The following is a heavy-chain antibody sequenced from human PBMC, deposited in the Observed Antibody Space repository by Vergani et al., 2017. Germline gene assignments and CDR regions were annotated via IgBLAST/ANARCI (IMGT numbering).Heavy chain of an antibody. Sequence: EVQLVESGGGLVQPGGSLRLSCAASGFTFSSYWMSWVRQAPVKGLEWVANIKQDGSEKYYVDSVKGRFTISRDNAKNSLYLQMNSLRAEDTAVYYCARSVYDSSGYYYDAFDIWGQGTMVTVSS. D-gene: IGHD3-22*01. CDR1: GFTFSSYW. V-gene: IGHV3-7*01. J-gene: IGHJ3*02. CDR2: IKQDGSEK. CDR3: ARSVYDSSGYYYDAFDI.